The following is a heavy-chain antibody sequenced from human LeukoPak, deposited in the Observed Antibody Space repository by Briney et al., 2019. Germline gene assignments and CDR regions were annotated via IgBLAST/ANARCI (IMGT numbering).Heavy chain of an antibody. J-gene: IGHJ4*02. D-gene: IGHD3-10*01. CDR1: GYTFTGYY. CDR3: ARDRITTVRGVKPHYFDY. Sequence: ASVKVSCKASGYTFTGYYMHWVRQAPGQGLEWMGWINPNSGGTNYAQKFQGRVTMTRDTSISTAYMELSRLRSDDTAVYYCARDRITTVRGVKPHYFDYWGQGTLVTVSS. V-gene: IGHV1-2*02. CDR2: INPNSGGT.